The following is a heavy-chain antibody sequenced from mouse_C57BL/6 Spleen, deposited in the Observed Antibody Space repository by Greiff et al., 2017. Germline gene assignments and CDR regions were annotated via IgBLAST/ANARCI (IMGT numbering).Heavy chain of an antibody. J-gene: IGHJ1*03. CDR2: IDPETGGT. D-gene: IGHD2-4*01. Sequence: VQLQESGAELVRPGASVTLSCKASGYRFTDYEMHWVKQTPVHGLEWIGAIDPETGGTAYNQKFKGKAILTADKSSSTAYMELRSLTSEDSAVYYCTRGYDYDGYFDVWGTGTTVTVSS. V-gene: IGHV1-15*01. CDR1: GYRFTDYE. CDR3: TRGYDYDGYFDV.